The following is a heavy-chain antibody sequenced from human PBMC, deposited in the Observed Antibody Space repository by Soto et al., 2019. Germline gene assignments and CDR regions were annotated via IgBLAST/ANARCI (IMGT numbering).Heavy chain of an antibody. CDR3: ARDLQSATMNRGVPLAYHSFDP. CDR1: GGSISSGGYY. D-gene: IGHD3-10*01. Sequence: SETLSLTCTVSGGSISSGGYYWSWIRQHPGKGLEGIGYIYYSGSTYYNPSLKSRVTISVDTSKNQFSLSLRSVTAADTAVYYCARDLQSATMNRGVPLAYHSFDPWGHGTLVTVSS. J-gene: IGHJ5*02. V-gene: IGHV4-31*03. CDR2: IYYSGST.